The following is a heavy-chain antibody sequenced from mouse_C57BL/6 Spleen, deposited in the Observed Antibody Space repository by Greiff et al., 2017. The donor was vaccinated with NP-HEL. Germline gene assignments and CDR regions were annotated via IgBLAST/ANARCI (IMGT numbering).Heavy chain of an antibody. Sequence: QVQLKESGAELVRPGASVTLSCKASGYTFTDYEMHWVKQTPVHGLEWIGAIDPETGGTAYNQKFKGKAILTADKSSSTAYMELRSLTSEDSAVYYCTNTAQATFDYWGQGTTLTVSS. CDR1: GYTFTDYE. CDR3: TNTAQATFDY. CDR2: IDPETGGT. J-gene: IGHJ2*01. V-gene: IGHV1-15*01. D-gene: IGHD3-2*02.